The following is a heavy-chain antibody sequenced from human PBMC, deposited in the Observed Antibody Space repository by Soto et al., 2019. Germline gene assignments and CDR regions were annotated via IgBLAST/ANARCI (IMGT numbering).Heavy chain of an antibody. CDR1: GYRFTSYW. D-gene: IGHD1-26*01. Sequence: GPSLKSSCKGSGYRFTSYWIGSVRQMTGKGLEWMGIIYPGDSDTRYSPSFQGQVTISADKSISTAYLQWSSLKASDTAMYYCARKVLPGIVGAKGWCDPWGKGPLVTVS. V-gene: IGHV5-51*01. CDR2: IYPGDSDT. CDR3: ARKVLPGIVGAKGWCDP. J-gene: IGHJ5*02.